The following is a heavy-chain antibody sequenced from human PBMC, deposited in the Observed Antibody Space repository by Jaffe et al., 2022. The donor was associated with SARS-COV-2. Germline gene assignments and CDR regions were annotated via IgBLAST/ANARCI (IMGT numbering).Heavy chain of an antibody. V-gene: IGHV3-30-3*01. CDR3: ARGYYGSVSSYNLPPASDAFDI. J-gene: IGHJ3*02. CDR2: ISNDGSHQ. Sequence: QVQVVESGGGVVQPGRSLRLSCAASGFNLISYAMHWVRQAPGKGLEWVTVISNDGSHQLYANSVKGRFTIYKDDPKNTLYMQMNSLRAEDTAVYYCARGYYGSVSSYNLPPASDAFDIWGQGTIVTVSS. D-gene: IGHD3-10*01. CDR1: GFNLISYA.